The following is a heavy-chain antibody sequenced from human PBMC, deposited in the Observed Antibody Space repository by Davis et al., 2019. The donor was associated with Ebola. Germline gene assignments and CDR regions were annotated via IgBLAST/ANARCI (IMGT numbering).Heavy chain of an antibody. Sequence: SETLSLTCAVYGGSFSGYYWSWIRQPPGKGLEWIGYIYYSGSTNYNPSLKSRVTISVDTSKNQFSLKLSSVTAADTAVYYCVGVNYYGMDVWGQGTTVTVSS. J-gene: IGHJ6*02. CDR2: IYYSGST. V-gene: IGHV4-59*08. D-gene: IGHD3-16*01. CDR1: GGSFSGYY. CDR3: VGVNYYGMDV.